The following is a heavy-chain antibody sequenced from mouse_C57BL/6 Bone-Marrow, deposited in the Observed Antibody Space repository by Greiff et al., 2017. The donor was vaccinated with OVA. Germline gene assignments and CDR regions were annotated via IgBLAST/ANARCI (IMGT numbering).Heavy chain of an antibody. CDR3: ATPYYYYGSSWFAY. D-gene: IGHD1-1*01. V-gene: IGHV1-64*01. CDR1: GYTFTSYW. Sequence: QVQLQQPGAELVKPGASVKLSCKASGYTFTSYWMHWVKQRPGQGLEWIGMIHPNSGSTNYNEKFKSKATLPVDNSSSTAYMQLSSLTSEESAVYYCATPYYYYGSSWFAYWGQGTLVTVSA. J-gene: IGHJ3*01. CDR2: IHPNSGST.